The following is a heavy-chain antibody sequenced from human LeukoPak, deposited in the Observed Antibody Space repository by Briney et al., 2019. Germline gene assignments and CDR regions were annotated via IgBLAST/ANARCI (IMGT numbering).Heavy chain of an antibody. CDR2: ISSDGGST. D-gene: IGHD3-9*01. CDR1: GFTFSSDA. V-gene: IGHV3-64D*06. Sequence: GGSLPLPCSASGFTFSSDAMHWVRQAPGEGLEYVSAISSDGGSTYYGDSVKGRFTISTDNSKNTLYLQMSSLSPEDTAVYYCVKGSGGFDRLLSSYFDYWGQGTLVTVSS. J-gene: IGHJ4*02. CDR3: VKGSGGFDRLLSSYFDY.